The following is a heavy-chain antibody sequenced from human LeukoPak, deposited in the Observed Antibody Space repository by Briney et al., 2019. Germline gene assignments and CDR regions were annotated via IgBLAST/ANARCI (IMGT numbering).Heavy chain of an antibody. CDR2: ISGSATGA. Sequence: GGSLRLSCAASGFTFSIYAMSWVRQAPGKGLEWVSGISGSATGAYYADSVKGRFTISRDNSLNTLYLQMNSLRAEDTAVYYCAKEIYDSSGYHHGGSSDYWGQGTLVTVSS. D-gene: IGHD3-22*01. CDR1: GFTFSIYA. J-gene: IGHJ4*02. CDR3: AKEIYDSSGYHHGGSSDY. V-gene: IGHV3-23*01.